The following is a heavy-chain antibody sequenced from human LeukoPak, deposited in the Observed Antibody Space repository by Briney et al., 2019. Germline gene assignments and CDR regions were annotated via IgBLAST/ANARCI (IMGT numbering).Heavy chain of an antibody. Sequence: GGSLRLSCAASGFTFSTYAMTWVRQAPGKGLQWVSSMSPTGNTFYYADSVKGRFTISRDNSKNTLYLQMDSLRADDTAVYYCAKQGSDTSPKYHDYWGQGTQVTVSS. CDR2: MSPTGNTF. D-gene: IGHD2-2*01. CDR3: AKQGSDTSPKYHDY. J-gene: IGHJ4*02. V-gene: IGHV3-23*01. CDR1: GFTFSTYA.